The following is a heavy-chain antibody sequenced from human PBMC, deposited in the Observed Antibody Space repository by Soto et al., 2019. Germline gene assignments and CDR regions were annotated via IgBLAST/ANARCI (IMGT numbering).Heavy chain of an antibody. V-gene: IGHV1-2*04. CDR1: GYTFTGYY. D-gene: IGHD6-19*01. CDR3: ARGRQWLPDYYYYYMDV. CDR2: INHNSGGT. Sequence: QVQLVQSGAEVKKPGASVKVSCKASGYTFTGYYMHWVRQAPGQGLEWRGWINHNSGGTNYAQKFQGWVTMTRDTHISTAYMELSRLRSDDTAVYYCARGRQWLPDYYYYYMDVWGKGTTVTVSS. J-gene: IGHJ6*03.